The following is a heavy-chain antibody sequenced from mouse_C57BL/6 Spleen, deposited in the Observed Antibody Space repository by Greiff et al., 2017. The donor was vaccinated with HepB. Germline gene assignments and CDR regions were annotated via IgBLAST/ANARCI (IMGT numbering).Heavy chain of an antibody. V-gene: IGHV1-55*01. CDR3: ARRPPTTTYYAMDY. CDR1: GYTFTSYW. J-gene: IGHJ4*01. D-gene: IGHD2-12*01. CDR2: IYPGSGST. Sequence: QVQLQQPGAELVKPGASVKMSCKASGYTFTSYWITWVKPRPGQGLEWIGDIYPGSGSTNYNEKFKSKATLTVDTSSITAYMQLSSLTSEDSAVYYCARRPPTTTYYAMDYWGQGTSGTVSS.